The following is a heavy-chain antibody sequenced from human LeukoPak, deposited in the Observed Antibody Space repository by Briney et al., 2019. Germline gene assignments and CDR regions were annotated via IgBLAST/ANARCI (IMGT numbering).Heavy chain of an antibody. Sequence: SVKVSCKASGGIFSSYAISWVRQAPGQGLEWMGRIIPIFGTANYAQKFQGRVTITTDESTSTAYMELSSLRSEDTAVYYCARAWDYYDSSGQGWLDPWGQGTLVTVSS. V-gene: IGHV1-69*05. CDR3: ARAWDYYDSSGQGWLDP. CDR1: GGIFSSYA. CDR2: IIPIFGTA. J-gene: IGHJ5*02. D-gene: IGHD3-22*01.